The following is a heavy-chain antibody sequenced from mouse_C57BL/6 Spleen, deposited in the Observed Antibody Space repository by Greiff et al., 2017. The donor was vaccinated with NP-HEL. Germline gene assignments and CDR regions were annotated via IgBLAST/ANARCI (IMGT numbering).Heavy chain of an antibody. CDR3: AREGRATVGGMDY. CDR1: GFTFSSYA. J-gene: IGHJ4*01. D-gene: IGHD1-1*01. CDR2: ISDGGSYT. V-gene: IGHV5-4*01. Sequence: EVQLQESGGGLVKPGGSLKLSCAASGFTFSSYAMSWVRQTPEKRLEWVATISDGGSYTYYPDNVKGRFTISRDNSKNHLYLPLSQLKSEDTAVYYCAREGRATVGGMDYWGQGTSVTVSS.